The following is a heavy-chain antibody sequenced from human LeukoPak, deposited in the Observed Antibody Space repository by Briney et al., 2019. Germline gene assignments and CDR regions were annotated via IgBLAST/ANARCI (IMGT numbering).Heavy chain of an antibody. D-gene: IGHD2-15*01. J-gene: IGHJ4*02. Sequence: GLEWMGWISAYNGNTNYAQKFQGRVTMTTDTSTSTAYMELSSLRSDDTAVYYCARDGYFDYWGQGTLVTVSS. CDR2: ISAYNGNT. V-gene: IGHV1-18*01. CDR3: ARDGYFDY.